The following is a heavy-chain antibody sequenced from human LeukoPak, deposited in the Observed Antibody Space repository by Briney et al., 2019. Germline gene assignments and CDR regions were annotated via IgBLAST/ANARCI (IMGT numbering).Heavy chain of an antibody. Sequence: SETLSLTCAVYGGSFSGYYWSWIRQPPGKGLEGIGEINHSGITNDNPSLKSRVTISVDTSKNQFSLKLSSVTAAEPAVYYCARGRSYSSSWSLFDYWGQGTLVTVSS. V-gene: IGHV4-34*01. CDR1: GGSFSGYY. CDR2: INHSGIT. D-gene: IGHD6-13*01. CDR3: ARGRSYSSSWSLFDY. J-gene: IGHJ4*02.